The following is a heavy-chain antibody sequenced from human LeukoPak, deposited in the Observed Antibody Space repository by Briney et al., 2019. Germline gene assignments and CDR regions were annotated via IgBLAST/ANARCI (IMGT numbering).Heavy chain of an antibody. CDR2: INPNSGST. CDR1: GYTFTGYY. V-gene: IGHV1-2*02. Sequence: ASVKVSCKASGYTFTGYYMHWVRQAPRQGLEWMGWINPNSGSTNYAQKFQGRVTMTRDTSISTAYMELSRLRSDDTAVYYCARVGGGLGYCSSTSCYPFDYWGQGTLVTVSS. D-gene: IGHD2-2*01. CDR3: ARVGGGLGYCSSTSCYPFDY. J-gene: IGHJ4*02.